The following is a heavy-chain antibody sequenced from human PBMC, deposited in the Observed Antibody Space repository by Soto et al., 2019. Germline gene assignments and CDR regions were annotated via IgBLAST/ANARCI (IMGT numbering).Heavy chain of an antibody. J-gene: IGHJ4*02. D-gene: IGHD1-1*01. V-gene: IGHV4-39*01. CDR2: IYYSGST. Sequence: PSETLSLTCTVSGGAISSSSYYWGWIRQPPGKGLEWIGSIYYSGSTYYNPSLKSRVTISVDTSKNQFSLKLPSVTAADTALYYCGRGTVTGSSYTTDFDYWGQGTLVTVSS. CDR3: GRGTVTGSSYTTDFDY. CDR1: GGAISSSSYY.